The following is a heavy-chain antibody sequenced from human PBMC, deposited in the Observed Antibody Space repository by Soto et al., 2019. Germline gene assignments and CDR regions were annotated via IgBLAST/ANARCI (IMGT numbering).Heavy chain of an antibody. CDR3: ARDLRDSSSWYIGFYYYYYYGMDV. CDR1: GFTFSSYG. Sequence: PGGSLRLSCAASGFTFSSYGMHWVRQAPGKGLEWVAVIWYDGSNKYYADSVKGRFTISRDNSKNTLYLQMNSLRAEDTAVYYCARDLRDSSSWYIGFYYYYYYGMDVWGQGTTVTVSS. CDR2: IWYDGSNK. J-gene: IGHJ6*02. D-gene: IGHD6-13*01. V-gene: IGHV3-33*01.